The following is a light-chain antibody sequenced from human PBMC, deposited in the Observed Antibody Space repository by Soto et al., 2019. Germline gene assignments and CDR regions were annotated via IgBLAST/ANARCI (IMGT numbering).Light chain of an antibody. CDR2: AAY. V-gene: IGKV1-39*01. Sequence: DIQMTQSPSSLSASIEDRVTIACRPSQSINNYLNWYQQKPGRATILLISAAYNLQSGVPSRFSGSGSGTDFTLTISNLQPDDFATYYCQQSYSSPPWTFGQGTKVDIK. CDR1: QSINNY. J-gene: IGKJ1*01. CDR3: QQSYSSPPWT.